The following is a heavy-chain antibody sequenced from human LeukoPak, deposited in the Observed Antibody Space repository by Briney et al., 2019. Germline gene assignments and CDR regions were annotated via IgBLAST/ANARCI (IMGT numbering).Heavy chain of an antibody. CDR2: INHSGST. CDR3: VVRYFDWLGYYYGMDV. CDR1: GGSFSDYS. J-gene: IGHJ6*02. D-gene: IGHD3-9*01. Sequence: SETLSLTCAVYGGSFSDYSWTWIRQPPGKGLEWIGEINHSGSTNYNPSLKSRVTISVDTSKNQFSLKLSSVTAADTAVYYCVVRYFDWLGYYYGMDVWGQGTTVTVSS. V-gene: IGHV4-34*01.